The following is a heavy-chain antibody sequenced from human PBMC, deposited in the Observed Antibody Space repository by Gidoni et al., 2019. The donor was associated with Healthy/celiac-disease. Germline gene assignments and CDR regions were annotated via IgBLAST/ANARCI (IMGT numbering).Heavy chain of an antibody. V-gene: IGHV3-9*01. CDR3: AKDLYSSPRWCFQH. D-gene: IGHD6-13*01. CDR2: ISSNSGSI. J-gene: IGHJ1*01. CDR1: GVTFDEYA. Sequence: EVQLVESGGGLVQPGRYLRLACAASGVTFDEYAMHWVRQAPGKGLEWVSGISSNSGSIGYADSVKGRFTISRDNAKNSLYLQMNSLRAEDTALYYCAKDLYSSPRWCFQHWGQGTLVTVSS.